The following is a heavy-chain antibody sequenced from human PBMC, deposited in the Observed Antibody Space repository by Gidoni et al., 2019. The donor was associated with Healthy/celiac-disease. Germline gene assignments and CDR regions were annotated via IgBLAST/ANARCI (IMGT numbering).Heavy chain of an antibody. CDR2: IRSKANSYAT. CDR3: TRLPSLDAFDI. Sequence: EVQLVESGGGLVQPGGSLTLSCAASGFTFMGSAMHWVRQASGKGLEWVCRIRSKANSYATAYAASVKGRFTISRDVSKNTAYLQMNSLKTEDTAVYYCTRLPSLDAFDIWGQGTMVTVSS. J-gene: IGHJ3*02. CDR1: GFTFMGSA. V-gene: IGHV3-73*02. D-gene: IGHD2-2*01.